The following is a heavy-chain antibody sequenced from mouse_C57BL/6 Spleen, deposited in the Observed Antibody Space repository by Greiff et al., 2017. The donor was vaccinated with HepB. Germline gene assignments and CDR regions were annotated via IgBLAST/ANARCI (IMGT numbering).Heavy chain of an antibody. Sequence: EVQLVESGPGLVKPSQSLSLTCSVTGYSITSGYYWNWIRQFPGNKLEWMGYISYDGSNNYNPSLKNRISITRDTSKNQFFLKLNSVTTEDTATYYCARGGYGRDYAMDYWGQGTSVTVSS. CDR1: GYSITSGYY. CDR3: ARGGYGRDYAMDY. J-gene: IGHJ4*01. CDR2: ISYDGSN. V-gene: IGHV3-6*01. D-gene: IGHD1-1*01.